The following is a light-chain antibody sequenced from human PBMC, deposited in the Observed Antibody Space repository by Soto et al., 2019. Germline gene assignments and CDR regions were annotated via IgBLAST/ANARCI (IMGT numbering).Light chain of an antibody. J-gene: IGKJ2*01. CDR1: QSVSSN. CDR2: DAS. CDR3: QQYDNWPPYT. V-gene: IGKV3-15*01. Sequence: EIVMTQSPATLSVSPWERATLSCRASQSVSSNLAWYQQKPGQAPRLLIYDASTRASGIPARFSGSGSGTEFTLTISSLQSEDFAVYYCQQYDNWPPYTFGQGTKLEIK.